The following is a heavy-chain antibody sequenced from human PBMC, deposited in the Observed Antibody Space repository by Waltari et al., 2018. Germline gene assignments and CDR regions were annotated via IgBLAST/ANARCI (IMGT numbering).Heavy chain of an antibody. J-gene: IGHJ2*01. CDR2: IDWDDDK. D-gene: IGHD4-17*01. V-gene: IGHV2-70*01. Sequence: QVTLRESGPALVKPTQTLTLTCTFSGFSLSTSGMCVSWIRQPPGKALEWLALIDWDDDKYYSTSLKTRLTISKDTSKNQVVLTMTNMDPVDTATYYCARISWPNDYGDYAPRENWYFDLWGRGTLVTVSS. CDR3: ARISWPNDYGDYAPRENWYFDL. CDR1: GFSLSTSGMC.